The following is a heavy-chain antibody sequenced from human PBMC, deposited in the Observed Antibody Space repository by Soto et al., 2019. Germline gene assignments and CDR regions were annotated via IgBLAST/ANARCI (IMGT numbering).Heavy chain of an antibody. CDR1: GFTFSSYS. CDR2: ISSSSNTI. V-gene: IGHV3-48*01. Sequence: PGGSLRLSCADSGFTFSSYSMNWVRQASGKGLEWVSYISSSSNTIYYADSVKGRFTISRDNAKNSLYLQMNSLRAEDTALYYCARAGGDCSGGSCYVNWFDPWGQGTLVTVSS. D-gene: IGHD2-15*01. J-gene: IGHJ5*02. CDR3: ARAGGDCSGGSCYVNWFDP.